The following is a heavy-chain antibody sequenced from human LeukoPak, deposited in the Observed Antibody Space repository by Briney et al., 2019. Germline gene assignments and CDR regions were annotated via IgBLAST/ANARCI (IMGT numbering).Heavy chain of an antibody. V-gene: IGHV3-30*02. J-gene: IGHJ4*02. Sequence: GGSLRLSCGASGFTFSSYGMHWVRQAPGKGLEWVAFIRYDGSNKYCADSVKGRFTISRDNSKNTLYLQMNSLRAEDTAVYYCAKAEVVVVAATHLDYWGQGTLVTVSS. CDR1: GFTFSSYG. D-gene: IGHD2-15*01. CDR3: AKAEVVVVAATHLDY. CDR2: IRYDGSNK.